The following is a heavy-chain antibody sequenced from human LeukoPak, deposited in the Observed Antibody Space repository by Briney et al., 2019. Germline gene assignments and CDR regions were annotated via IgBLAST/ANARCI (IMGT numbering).Heavy chain of an antibody. Sequence: GGSLRLSCAASGFTFTSYWMSWVRQAPGKGLEWVAVISYDGSNKYYADSVKGRFTIPRDNSKNTLYLQMNSLRPEDTAVYYCAKDWSCDTWGQGTMVTVSS. CDR2: ISYDGSNK. J-gene: IGHJ3*02. CDR3: AKDWSCDT. V-gene: IGHV3-30*18. CDR1: GFTFTSYW.